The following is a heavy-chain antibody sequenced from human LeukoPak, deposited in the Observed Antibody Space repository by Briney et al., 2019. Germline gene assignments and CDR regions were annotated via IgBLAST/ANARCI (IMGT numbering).Heavy chain of an antibody. J-gene: IGHJ4*02. D-gene: IGHD3-10*01. CDR2: INHRGST. CDR3: ARLPVVRGVTRGDY. V-gene: IGHV4-34*01. CDR1: GGSFSGYY. Sequence: SETLSLTCAVYGGSFSGYYWSWIRQPPGKGLEWIGEINHRGSTNYNPSLKSRVTISVDTSKNQFSLKPSSVTAADTAVYYCARLPVVRGVTRGDYWGQGTLVTVSS.